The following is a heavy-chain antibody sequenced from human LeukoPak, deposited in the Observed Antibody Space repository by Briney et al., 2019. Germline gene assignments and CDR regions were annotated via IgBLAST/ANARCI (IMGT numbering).Heavy chain of an antibody. D-gene: IGHD2-2*01. V-gene: IGHV1-69*01. J-gene: IGHJ4*02. CDR2: IIPIFGTA. CDR3: ARATGPTSGHVDY. CDR1: GGTFSSYA. Sequence: SVKVSCKASGGTFSSYAISWVRQAPGQGLDWMGGIIPIFGTANYAQKFQGRVTITADESTSTAYMELSSLRSEDTAVYYCARATGPTSGHVDYWGQGTLVTVSS.